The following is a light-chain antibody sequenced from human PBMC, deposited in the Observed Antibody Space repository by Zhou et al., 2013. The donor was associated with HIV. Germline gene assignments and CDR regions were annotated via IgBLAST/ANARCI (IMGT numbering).Light chain of an antibody. CDR2: AAS. Sequence: EVVMTQSPATLSVSPGERATLSCRASQSVGSNIAWYQHKPGQAPRLLIYAASSRATGIPDRFSGSGSGTDFTLTISRLEPEDFAVYYCQQYGSSQITFGQGTRLEIK. CDR1: QSVGSN. J-gene: IGKJ5*01. V-gene: IGKV3-20*01. CDR3: QQYGSSQIT.